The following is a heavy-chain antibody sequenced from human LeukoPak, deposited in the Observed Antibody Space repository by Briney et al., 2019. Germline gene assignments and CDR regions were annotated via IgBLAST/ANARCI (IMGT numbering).Heavy chain of an antibody. CDR1: EFSVGSNY. CDR3: ARDSPAYYDNANDAFDI. CDR2: IYSGGST. J-gene: IGHJ3*02. Sequence: GGSLRLSCAASEFSVGSNYMSWVRQAPGKGLEWVSVIYSGGSTYYADSVKGRFTISRDNSKNTLYLQMNSLRAEDTAVYYCARDSPAYYDNANDAFDIWGQGTMVTVSS. V-gene: IGHV3-53*01. D-gene: IGHD3-22*01.